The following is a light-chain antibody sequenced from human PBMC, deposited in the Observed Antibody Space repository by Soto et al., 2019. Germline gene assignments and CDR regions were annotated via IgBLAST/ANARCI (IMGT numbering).Light chain of an antibody. J-gene: IGKJ4*01. V-gene: IGKV3-20*01. CDR3: QQYGSSPLLT. CDR2: GAS. CDR1: QSVSSSY. Sequence: EIVLTQSPGTLSLSPGERATLSCRASQSVSSSYLAWYQQKPGQAPRLLIYGASSRATGIPDRFSGSGSGTVFTLTISRLAPEDFAVYYCQQYGSSPLLTFGGGTKVEIK.